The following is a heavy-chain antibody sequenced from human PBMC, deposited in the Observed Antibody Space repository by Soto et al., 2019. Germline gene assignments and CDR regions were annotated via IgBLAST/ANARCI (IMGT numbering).Heavy chain of an antibody. J-gene: IGHJ4*02. D-gene: IGHD2-2*01. V-gene: IGHV3-21*01. Sequence: EVQLVESGGGLVKPGGSLRLSCAASGFTFSSYSMNWVRQAPGKGLEWVSSISSSSSYIYYADSVKGRFTISRDNAKNSLYLQMNSLRAEDTAVYYCARDPHCSSTSCYYWGQGNLVTDSS. CDR1: GFTFSSYS. CDR3: ARDPHCSSTSCYY. CDR2: ISSSSSYI.